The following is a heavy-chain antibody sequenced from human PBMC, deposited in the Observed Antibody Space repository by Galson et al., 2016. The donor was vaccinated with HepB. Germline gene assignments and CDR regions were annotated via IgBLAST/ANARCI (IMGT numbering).Heavy chain of an antibody. CDR1: FIRYG. CDR2: ISIYNGNT. D-gene: IGHD3-3*01. V-gene: IGHV1-18*01. J-gene: IGHJ4*02. Sequence: FIRYGISWVRQAPGQGLEWLGWISIYNGNTNYAPKIQGRVTMTADTSTTTAYMELRSLISDDSAVYYCARGPHYDFWSGSQPDYWGQGTLVTVSS. CDR3: ARGPHYDFWSGSQPDY.